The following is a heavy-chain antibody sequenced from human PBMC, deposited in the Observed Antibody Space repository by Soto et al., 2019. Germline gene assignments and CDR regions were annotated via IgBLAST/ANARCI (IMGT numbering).Heavy chain of an antibody. CDR2: ITTSGSDM. CDR1: GFPFSTYE. J-gene: IGHJ4*02. D-gene: IGHD3-22*01. CDR3: VRERFFYDMTGQEE. Sequence: GGSLRLSCAGSGFPFSTYEMNWVRQAPGKGLEWIAHITTSGSDMNYADSVKGRFTISRDNSKSSVFMQMKSLRVEDTAIYYCVRERFFYDMTGQEEWAQGT. V-gene: IGHV3-48*03.